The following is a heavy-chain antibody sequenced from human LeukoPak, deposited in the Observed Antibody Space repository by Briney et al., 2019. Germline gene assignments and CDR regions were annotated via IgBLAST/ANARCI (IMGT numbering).Heavy chain of an antibody. CDR1: GGSISSSSYY. Sequence: SETLSLTCTVSGGSISSSSYYWGWIRQPPGKGLEWIGSIYYSGSTNYNPSLKSRVTISVDTSKNQFSLKLSSVTAADTAVYYCARQSGTYSRYYFDHWGQGTLVTVSS. V-gene: IGHV4-39*01. J-gene: IGHJ4*02. CDR2: IYYSGST. D-gene: IGHD1-26*01. CDR3: ARQSGTYSRYYFDH.